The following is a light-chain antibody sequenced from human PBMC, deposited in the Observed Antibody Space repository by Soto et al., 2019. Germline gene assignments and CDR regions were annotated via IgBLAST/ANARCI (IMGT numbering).Light chain of an antibody. CDR2: DVS. CDR3: CSYAGDLAL. Sequence: ALTQPRSVSGSPGQSVTISCAGTSSDVGGYDFVSWYQQHPGKAPKLMISDVSKRPSGVPDRFSGSKSGNTASLTISGLQAEDEADYYCCSYAGDLALFGGGTKVTVL. CDR1: SSDVGGYDF. J-gene: IGLJ2*01. V-gene: IGLV2-11*01.